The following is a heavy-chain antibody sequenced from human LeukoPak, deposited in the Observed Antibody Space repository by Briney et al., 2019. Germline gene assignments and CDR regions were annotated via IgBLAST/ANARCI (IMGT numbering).Heavy chain of an antibody. J-gene: IGHJ4*02. V-gene: IGHV3-30*18. CDR1: GFTFSSYG. D-gene: IGHD6-13*01. CDR2: ISYDGSNK. Sequence: GGSLRLSCAASGFTFSSYGMHWVRPAPGKGLEWVAVISYDGSNKYSADSVKGRFTISRDNSKNTLYLQMNSLRAEDTAVYYCAKSGIAAAGTKRGYFDYWGQGTLVTVSS. CDR3: AKSGIAAAGTKRGYFDY.